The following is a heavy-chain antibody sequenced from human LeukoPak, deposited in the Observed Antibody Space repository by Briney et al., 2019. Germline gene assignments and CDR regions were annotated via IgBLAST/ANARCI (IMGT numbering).Heavy chain of an antibody. CDR2: INPKSGDT. J-gene: IGHJ4*02. CDR1: GYTFTGYS. CDR3: ASGGWSQNYFDY. Sequence: ASVKVSCKASGYTFTGYSINWLRQAPGQGLEWMGWINPKSGDTMYAQKFQGRVTMTRDTSINTAYMDFSRLTSDDTAVYYCASGGWSQNYFDYWGQGTLVTVSS. V-gene: IGHV1-2*02. D-gene: IGHD3-16*01.